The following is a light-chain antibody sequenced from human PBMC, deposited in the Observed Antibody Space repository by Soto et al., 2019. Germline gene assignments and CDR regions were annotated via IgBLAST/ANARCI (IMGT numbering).Light chain of an antibody. V-gene: IGKV1-39*01. CDR3: QQTYSTPHT. CDR2: AAI. Sequence: DNRMTLAPSSLSTSVGDRVTITCRASQTITTYLNLYQHKPGKAPKLLIYAAISLQSGVPSRLSGSGSGTDFTLTISSLQPEDFATYYCQQTYSTPHTFGQGTKVDIK. CDR1: QTITTY. J-gene: IGKJ2*01.